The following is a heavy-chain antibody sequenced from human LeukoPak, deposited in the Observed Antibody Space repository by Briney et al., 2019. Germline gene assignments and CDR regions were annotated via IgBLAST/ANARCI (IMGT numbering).Heavy chain of an antibody. CDR3: TRMPSTEIYYFYYMDV. V-gene: IGHV3-23*01. CDR1: EFTFSSYT. D-gene: IGHD2-2*01. J-gene: IGHJ6*03. Sequence: AGGSLTLSCADSEFTFSSYTVNWVRQAPGKGLEWVSGISSLGVSTYYADSVRGRFTISRDNSENTVYLQMDSLGTEDTAVYYCTRMPSTEIYYFYYMDVWGKGTTVTVSS. CDR2: ISSLGVST.